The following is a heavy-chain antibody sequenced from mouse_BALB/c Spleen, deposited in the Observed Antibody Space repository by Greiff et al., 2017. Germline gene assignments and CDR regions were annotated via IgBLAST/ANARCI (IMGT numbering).Heavy chain of an antibody. D-gene: IGHD2-4*01. V-gene: IGHV6-6*02. J-gene: IGHJ1*01. CDR1: GFTFSNYW. CDR3: TRYYDYDYWYFDV. Sequence: EVQGVESGGGLVQPGGSMKLSCVASGFTFSNYWMNWVRQSPEKGLEWVAEIRLKSNNYATHYAESVKGRFTISRDDSKSSVYLQMNNLRAEDTGIYYCTRYYDYDYWYFDVWGAGTTVTVSS. CDR2: IRLKSNNYAT.